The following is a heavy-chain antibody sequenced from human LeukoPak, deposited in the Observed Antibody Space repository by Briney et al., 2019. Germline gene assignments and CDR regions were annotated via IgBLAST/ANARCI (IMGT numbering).Heavy chain of an antibody. CDR2: ITPGGGT. Sequence: GGSLRLSCAASEFTFSSYVMAWVRQAPGKGLEWVSTITPGGGTYYADSVKGRFTISRDNSKNTLYLQMNSLTAEDTAIYYCARIQLRSGWFLSYGMDVWGQGTTVTVSS. V-gene: IGHV3-23*01. CDR3: ARIQLRSGWFLSYGMDV. D-gene: IGHD6-19*01. CDR1: EFTFSSYV. J-gene: IGHJ6*02.